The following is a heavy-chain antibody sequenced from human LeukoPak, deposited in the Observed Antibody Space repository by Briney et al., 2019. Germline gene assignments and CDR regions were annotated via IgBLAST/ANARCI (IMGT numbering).Heavy chain of an antibody. V-gene: IGHV3-7*01. D-gene: IGHD3-10*01. Sequence: GGSLRLSCAASGFTFSSYWMSWVRQAPGKGLEWVANIKQDGSEKYYVDSVKGRFTISRDNAKNSLYLQMNSLRAEDTAVYYCARYGLLRFGEFSKHFDYWGQGTLVTVSS. CDR1: GFTFSSYW. CDR3: ARYGLLRFGEFSKHFDY. J-gene: IGHJ4*02. CDR2: IKQDGSEK.